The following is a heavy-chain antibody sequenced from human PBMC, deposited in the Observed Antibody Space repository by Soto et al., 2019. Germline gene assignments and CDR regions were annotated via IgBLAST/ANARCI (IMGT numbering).Heavy chain of an antibody. CDR2: INPNSGGT. CDR3: ARDSSGWYSAEGPVLH. V-gene: IGHV1-2*02. Sequence: ASVKVSCKASGYTFTGYYMHWVRQAPGQGLEWMGWINPNSGGTNYAQKFQGRVTMTRDTSISTAYMELSRLRSDDTAVYYCARDSSGWYSAEGPVLHWGQGTLVTVSS. D-gene: IGHD6-19*01. J-gene: IGHJ4*02. CDR1: GYTFTGYY.